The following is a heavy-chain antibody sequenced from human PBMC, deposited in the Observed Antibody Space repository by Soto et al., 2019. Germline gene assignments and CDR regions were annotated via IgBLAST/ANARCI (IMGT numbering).Heavy chain of an antibody. J-gene: IGHJ4*02. CDR2: IYKSGTT. V-gene: IGHV4-59*01. CDR1: GDSISTYY. Sequence: QVQLQESGPGLVKPSETLSLTCTVSGDSISTYYWGWIRQPPGKGLEWIGYIYKSGTTNYNPSLKSRVTISVDTSKNQFSLKLTSVTAADTGVYYCARYGDYELDYFDYWGQGTLVTVSS. CDR3: ARYGDYELDYFDY. D-gene: IGHD4-17*01.